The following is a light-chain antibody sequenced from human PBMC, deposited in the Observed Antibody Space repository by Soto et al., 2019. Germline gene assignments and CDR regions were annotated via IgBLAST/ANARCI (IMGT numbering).Light chain of an antibody. V-gene: IGLV2-14*01. Sequence: QSALTQPASVSGSPGQSITISCTGTSSDVGGYNYVSWYQQHPGKAPKLMIYDVSNRPSGGSNRFSGSKSGNTASLTISGRQDEDEADYYCSSYTSSSTLAFGGGTKLTVL. J-gene: IGLJ2*01. CDR1: SSDVGGYNY. CDR3: SSYTSSSTLA. CDR2: DVS.